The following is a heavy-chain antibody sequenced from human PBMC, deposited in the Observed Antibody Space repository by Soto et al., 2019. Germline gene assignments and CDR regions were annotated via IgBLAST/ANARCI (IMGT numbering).Heavy chain of an antibody. Sequence: TGGSLRLSCAASGFAFSSYSMNWVRQAPGKGLEWVSYISSSSSTIYYADSVKGRFTISRDNAKNSLYLQMNSLRDEDTAVYYCARDLEWLGYYGMDVWGQGTTVTVSS. J-gene: IGHJ6*02. CDR2: ISSSSSTI. CDR3: ARDLEWLGYYGMDV. D-gene: IGHD6-19*01. V-gene: IGHV3-48*02. CDR1: GFAFSSYS.